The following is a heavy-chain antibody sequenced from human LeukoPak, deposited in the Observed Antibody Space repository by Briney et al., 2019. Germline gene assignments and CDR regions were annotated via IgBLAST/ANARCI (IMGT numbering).Heavy chain of an antibody. D-gene: IGHD2-2*01. J-gene: IGHJ3*02. CDR2: INHSGST. Sequence: TSETLSLTCAIYGGSFSGYYWSWIRQPPGKGLEWIGEINHSGSTNYNPPLKSRVTISVDTSKNQFSLKLSSVTAADTAVYYCARGRVVPAAIRDDAFDIWGQGTMVTVSS. CDR1: GGSFSGYY. CDR3: ARGRVVPAAIRDDAFDI. V-gene: IGHV4-34*01.